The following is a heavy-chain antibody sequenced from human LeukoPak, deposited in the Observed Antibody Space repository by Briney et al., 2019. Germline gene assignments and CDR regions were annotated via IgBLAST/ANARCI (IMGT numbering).Heavy chain of an antibody. D-gene: IGHD3-3*01. CDR3: ARLIFGVVNDAFDI. Sequence: PSETLSLTCAVSGVSISSYYWSWIRQPPGKGLEWIGYIYYSGSTNYNPSLKSRVTISVDTSKNQFSLKLSSVTAADTAVYYCARLIFGVVNDAFDIWGQGTMVTVSS. V-gene: IGHV4-59*08. CDR2: IYYSGST. CDR1: GVSISSYY. J-gene: IGHJ3*02.